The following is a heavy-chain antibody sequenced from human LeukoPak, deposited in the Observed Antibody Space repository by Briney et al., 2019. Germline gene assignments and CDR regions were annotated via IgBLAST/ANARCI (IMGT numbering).Heavy chain of an antibody. Sequence: SETLSLTCAVSGGSISSGGYSWSWIRQPPGKGLEWIGYIYHSGSTYYNPSLKSRVTISVDRSKNQFSLKLSSVTAADTAVYYCARATMVRGVNFDYWGQGTLVTVSS. J-gene: IGHJ4*02. V-gene: IGHV4-30-2*01. CDR1: GGSISSGGYS. D-gene: IGHD3-10*01. CDR2: IYHSGST. CDR3: ARATMVRGVNFDY.